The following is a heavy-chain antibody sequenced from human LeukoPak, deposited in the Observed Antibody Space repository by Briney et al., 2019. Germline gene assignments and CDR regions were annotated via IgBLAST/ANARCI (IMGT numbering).Heavy chain of an antibody. CDR2: IKHDGSEE. Sequence: GGSLRLSCAASGFTFSSYWMSWVRQAPGRGLEWVANIKHDGSEEYYVDSVRGRFSISRDNAKNSLYLQMKNMRAEDTAVYYCAKDPYGTRYFDYWGQGTLVTAS. CDR1: GFTFSSYW. D-gene: IGHD2-2*01. V-gene: IGHV3-7*01. J-gene: IGHJ4*02. CDR3: AKDPYGTRYFDY.